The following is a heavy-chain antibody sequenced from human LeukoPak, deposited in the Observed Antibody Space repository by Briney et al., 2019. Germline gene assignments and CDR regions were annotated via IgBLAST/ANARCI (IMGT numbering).Heavy chain of an antibody. CDR2: IYYIGST. Sequence: SETLSLTCTVSGGSISSSSYYWGWIRQPPGKGLEWIGSIYYIGSTYYNPSLKSRVTISVDTSKNQFSLKLSSVTAADTAVYYCARHATGIFGVDYWGQGTLVTVSS. V-gene: IGHV4-39*01. D-gene: IGHD3-3*01. CDR3: ARHATGIFGVDY. CDR1: GGSISSSSYY. J-gene: IGHJ4*02.